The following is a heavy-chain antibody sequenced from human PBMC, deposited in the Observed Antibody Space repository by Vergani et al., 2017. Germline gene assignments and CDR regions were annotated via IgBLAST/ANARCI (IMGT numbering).Heavy chain of an antibody. J-gene: IGHJ4*02. CDR2: IYHSGST. CDR3: ARTAPIAVPDDY. CDR1: GYSISSGYY. D-gene: IGHD6-19*01. V-gene: IGHV4-38-2*01. Sequence: QVQLQESGPGLVKPSETLSLTCAVSGYSISSGYYWGWIRQPPGKGLGWIGSIYHSGSTYYTPSLKSRITISVDTSKNQFSLKLSSVTAADTGVYYCARTAPIAVPDDYWGQGTLVTVAS.